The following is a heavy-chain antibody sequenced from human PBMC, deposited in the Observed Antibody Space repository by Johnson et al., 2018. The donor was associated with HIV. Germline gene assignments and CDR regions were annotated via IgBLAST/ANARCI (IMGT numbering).Heavy chain of an antibody. CDR1: GFSVSSNY. D-gene: IGHD6-19*01. CDR3: AREMGWEDAFDL. J-gene: IGHJ3*01. V-gene: IGHV3-66*01. CDR2: INSGGST. Sequence: VQLVESGGGVVQPGGSLRLSCAASGFSVSSNYMTWVRQGPGKGLEWVSVINSGGSTYYADSVKGRFTISRDNSKNSLYLQMNSLRAEDTAVYYCAREMGWEDAFDLWGQGTMVTVSS.